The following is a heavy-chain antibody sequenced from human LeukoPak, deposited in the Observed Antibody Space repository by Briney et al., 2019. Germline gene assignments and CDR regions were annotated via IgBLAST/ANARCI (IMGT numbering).Heavy chain of an antibody. CDR1: YGSINDYY. CDR3: ARIPLGYSGAYYFDY. V-gene: IGHV4-4*09. Sequence: SSETLSLTCTVSYGSINDYYWSWIRQPPGKGLEWVGYISSSGSVNDNPSLRSRVTISVDTSKNQFFLNLSSVSAADTAVYYCARIPLGYSGAYYFDYWGQGTLVTVSP. J-gene: IGHJ4*02. D-gene: IGHD5-12*01. CDR2: ISSSGSV.